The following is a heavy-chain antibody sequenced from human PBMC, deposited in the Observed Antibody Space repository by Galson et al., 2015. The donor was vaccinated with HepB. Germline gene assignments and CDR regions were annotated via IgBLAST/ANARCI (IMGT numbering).Heavy chain of an antibody. CDR2: ISGNSVKP. CDR1: GFIFSDYA. J-gene: IGHJ6*02. Sequence: SLRLSCAASGFIFSDYAMTWVRQAPGKGLEWVSGISGNSVKPHYTESVKGRFTVSRDNSMNMLYLRMISLGVEDTAVYYCVRTRAHFSDDPNPMDVWGQGTTVTVSS. D-gene: IGHD3-3*02. V-gene: IGHV3-23*01. CDR3: VRTRAHFSDDPNPMDV.